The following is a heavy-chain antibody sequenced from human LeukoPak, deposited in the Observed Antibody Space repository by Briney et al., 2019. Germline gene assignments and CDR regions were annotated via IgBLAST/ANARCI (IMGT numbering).Heavy chain of an antibody. D-gene: IGHD4-23*01. V-gene: IGHV4-39*01. Sequence: SETLSLTCTVSGGSISNANYYWGWVRHPPGKSLEWIGSVFYTGSSVSNPSLKSRVTMSVDRSKNHFSLNLNSLTAADSAMFYCARHTEVSSTPVAYFEVWGQGTQVIVSS. CDR3: ARHTEVSSTPVAYFEV. CDR2: VFYTGSS. J-gene: IGHJ1*01. CDR1: GGSISNANYY.